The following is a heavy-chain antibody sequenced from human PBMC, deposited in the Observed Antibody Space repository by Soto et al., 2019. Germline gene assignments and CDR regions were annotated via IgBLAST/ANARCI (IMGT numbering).Heavy chain of an antibody. CDR1: GFTFSSYS. D-gene: IGHD3-16*02. V-gene: IGHV3-48*01. CDR2: ISSSSSTI. Sequence: GGSLRLSCAASGFTFSSYSMNWVRQAPGKGLEWVSYISSSSSTIYYADSVKGRFTISRDNAKNSLYLQMNSLRAEDTSVYYCVRGDGGRYDGHRYLVRHWGQGTLVTVSS. J-gene: IGHJ4*02. CDR3: VRGDGGRYDGHRYLVRH.